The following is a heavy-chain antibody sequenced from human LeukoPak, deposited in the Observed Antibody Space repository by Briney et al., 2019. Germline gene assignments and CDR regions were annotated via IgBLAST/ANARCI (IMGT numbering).Heavy chain of an antibody. J-gene: IGHJ5*02. CDR2: IIPIFGTA. CDR3: ARDGSTKGAWFDP. Sequence: ASVKVSCKASGYTFTSNGISWVRQAPGQGFEWMGGIIPIFGTANYAQKFQGRVTMTTDTSTSTAYMELRSLRSDDTAVYYCARDGSTKGAWFDPWGQGTLVTVSS. CDR1: GYTFTSNG. V-gene: IGHV1-18*01. D-gene: IGHD2-2*01.